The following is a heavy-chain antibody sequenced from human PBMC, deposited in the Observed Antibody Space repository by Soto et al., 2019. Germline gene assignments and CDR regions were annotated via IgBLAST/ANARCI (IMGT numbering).Heavy chain of an antibody. J-gene: IGHJ4*02. CDR1: GLTFSSYW. D-gene: IGHD4-17*01. CDR2: INSAGSST. CDR3: ALSHTVTTDY. V-gene: IGHV3-74*01. Sequence: EVQLVESGGGLVQPGGSLRLSCAASGLTFSSYWRHWVRQAPGKGLVWVSRINSAGSSTSYADSVKGRFTISRDSAKNTLYLQMISLRAEDTAVYYCALSHTVTTDYWGQGTLVTVSS.